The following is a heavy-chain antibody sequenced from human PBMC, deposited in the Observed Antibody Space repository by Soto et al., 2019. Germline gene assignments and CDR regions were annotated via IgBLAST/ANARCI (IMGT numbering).Heavy chain of an antibody. J-gene: IGHJ4*02. D-gene: IGHD6-19*01. CDR3: ARQALGQWLSY. CDR2: IYPGDSDT. Sequence: PGESLKISCKCSVYSFTSYWIGWLRQMPGKGLEWMGIIYPGDSDTRYSPSFQGQVTISADKSISTAYLQWSSLEASDTAMYYCARQALGQWLSYWGQGTLVTVSS. CDR1: VYSFTSYW. V-gene: IGHV5-51*01.